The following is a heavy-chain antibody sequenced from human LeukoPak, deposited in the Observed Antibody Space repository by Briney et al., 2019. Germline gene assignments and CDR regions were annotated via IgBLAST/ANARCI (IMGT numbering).Heavy chain of an antibody. Sequence: ASVKVSCKASGYTXTDSYIHWVRQAPGQGLEWMGWINPNSGATNYPQKFQGRVTITRDTSANTAYMELTRLRSDDTAIYYCARQPGYCSGGRCFGRRFDPWGQGTLVTVSS. CDR2: INPNSGAT. J-gene: IGHJ5*02. CDR3: ARQPGYCSGGRCFGRRFDP. D-gene: IGHD2-15*01. V-gene: IGHV1-2*02. CDR1: GYTXTDSY.